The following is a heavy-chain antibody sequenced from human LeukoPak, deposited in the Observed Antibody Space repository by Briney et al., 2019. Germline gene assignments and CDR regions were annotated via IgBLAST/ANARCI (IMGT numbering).Heavy chain of an antibody. Sequence: GGSLRLSCAASGFTFSSYAMHWVRQAPGKGLEWVAVISYDGSNKYYADSVKGRFTISRDNSKNTPYLQMNSLRAEDTAVYYCARDPSGPNDAFDIWGQGTMVTVSS. J-gene: IGHJ3*02. CDR1: GFTFSSYA. CDR2: ISYDGSNK. CDR3: ARDPSGPNDAFDI. D-gene: IGHD1-26*01. V-gene: IGHV3-30-3*01.